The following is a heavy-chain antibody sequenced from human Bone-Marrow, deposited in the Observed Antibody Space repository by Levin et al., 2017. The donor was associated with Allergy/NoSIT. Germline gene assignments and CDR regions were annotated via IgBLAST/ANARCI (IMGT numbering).Heavy chain of an antibody. CDR2: IYSGGST. V-gene: IGHV3-66*01. Sequence: PGGSLRLSCAASGFTVSSNYMSWVRQAPGKGLEWVSVIYSGGSTYYADSVKGRFTISRDNSKNTLYLQMNSLRAEDTAVYYCAREPTPRDGYMKKNDAFDIWGQGTMVTVSS. J-gene: IGHJ3*02. CDR3: AREPTPRDGYMKKNDAFDI. D-gene: IGHD5-24*01. CDR1: GFTVSSNY.